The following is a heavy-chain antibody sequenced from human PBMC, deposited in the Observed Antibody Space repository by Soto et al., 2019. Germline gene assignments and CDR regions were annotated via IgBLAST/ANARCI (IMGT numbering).Heavy chain of an antibody. CDR1: GFTFISYS. D-gene: IGHD6-13*01. J-gene: IGHJ5*01. CDR2: ISYSSSAI. V-gene: IGHV3-48*01. CDR3: VRRMGAAGNWFDS. Sequence: GGSLRLSCAASGFTFISYSMNWVRQAPGKGLEWVARISYSSSAIYYANSVKGRFTISRDNAKNSLYLQMNGLRAEDTAVYYCVRRMGAAGNWFDSWGQGTLVTVSS.